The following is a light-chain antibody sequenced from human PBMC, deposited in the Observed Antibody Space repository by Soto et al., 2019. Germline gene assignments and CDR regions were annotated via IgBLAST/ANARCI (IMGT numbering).Light chain of an antibody. CDR1: SSDVGGSNY. Sequence: QSALIQPASVSGSPGQSITISCTGTSSDVGGSNYVSWYQHHPHRAPKLLIYEVSYRPSGVSNRFSGSKSGNTASLTISGLQAEDEADYYCSSYTSSSTLVVFGTGTKVTVL. J-gene: IGLJ1*01. CDR3: SSYTSSSTLVV. CDR2: EVS. V-gene: IGLV2-14*01.